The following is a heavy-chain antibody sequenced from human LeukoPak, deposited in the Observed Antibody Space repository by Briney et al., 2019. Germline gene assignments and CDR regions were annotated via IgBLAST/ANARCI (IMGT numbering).Heavy chain of an antibody. Sequence: GGSLRLSCAASGFTFSSYGMHWVRQAPGKGLEWVAVIWYDGSNKYYADSVKGRFTISRDNSKNTLYLQMNSLGAEDTAVYYCAKGDTDDYGGIDYWGQGTLVTVSS. CDR2: IWYDGSNK. CDR1: GFTFSSYG. D-gene: IGHD4-23*01. J-gene: IGHJ4*02. CDR3: AKGDTDDYGGIDY. V-gene: IGHV3-33*06.